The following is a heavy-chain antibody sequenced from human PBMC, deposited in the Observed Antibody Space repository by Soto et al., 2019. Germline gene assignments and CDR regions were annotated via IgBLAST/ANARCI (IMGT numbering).Heavy chain of an antibody. V-gene: IGHV1-69*13. CDR1: GYTFTSFA. Sequence: ASVKVSCKASGYTFTSFAMHWVRQAPGQGLEWMGGIIPIFGTANYAQKFQGRVTITADESTSTAYMELSSLRSEDRAVYYCARHPGGRGYYYGMDVWGQGTTVTVSS. CDR3: ARHPGGRGYYYGMDV. CDR2: IIPIFGTA. D-gene: IGHD2-15*01. J-gene: IGHJ6*02.